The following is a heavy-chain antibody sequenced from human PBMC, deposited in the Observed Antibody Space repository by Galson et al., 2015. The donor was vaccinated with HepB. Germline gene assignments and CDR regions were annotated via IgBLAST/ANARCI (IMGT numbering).Heavy chain of an antibody. D-gene: IGHD6-13*01. J-gene: IGHJ5*02. CDR3: ARDAGSSWKENWFDP. V-gene: IGHV7-4-1*02. CDR2: INTNTGNP. CDR1: GYTFTSYA. Sequence: SVKVSCKASGYTFTSYAMNWVRQAPGQGLEWMGWINTNTGNPTYAQGFTGRFVFSLDISVSTAYLQISSLKAEDTAVYYCARDAGSSWKENWFDPWSQGTLVTVSS.